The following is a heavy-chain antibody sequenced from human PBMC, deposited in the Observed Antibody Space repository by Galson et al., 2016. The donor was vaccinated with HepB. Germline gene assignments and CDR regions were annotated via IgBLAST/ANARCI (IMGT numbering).Heavy chain of an antibody. CDR1: GFAFSNYG. J-gene: IGHJ4*02. Sequence: SLRLSCAASGFAFSNYGMHWVRQAPGKGLEWVAVISSDGSNNYYTGSVRGRFTISRDNSKNTLYLQMNSLRAEDTALYYCAKDRQHLVRGVFGYWGQGTQVTVSS. CDR3: AKDRQHLVRGVFGY. V-gene: IGHV3-30*18. D-gene: IGHD6-13*01. CDR2: ISSDGSNN.